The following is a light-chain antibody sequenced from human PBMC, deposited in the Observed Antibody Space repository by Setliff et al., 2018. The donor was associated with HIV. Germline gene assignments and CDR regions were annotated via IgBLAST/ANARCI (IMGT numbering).Light chain of an antibody. CDR3: CSYGSSDTFV. CDR2: EVT. V-gene: IGLV2-23*02. Sequence: QSVLTQPASVSGSPGQSITISCTGTSSDVGSYNLVSWYQQRPGKAPKLIMYEVTKWPSGISDRFSGSKSGNTASLTISGLQADDEADHYCCSYGSSDTFVFGTGTKVTVL. J-gene: IGLJ1*01. CDR1: SSDVGSYNL.